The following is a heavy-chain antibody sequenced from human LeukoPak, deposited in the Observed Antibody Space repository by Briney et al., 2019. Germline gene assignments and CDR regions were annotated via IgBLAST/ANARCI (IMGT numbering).Heavy chain of an antibody. CDR2: ITSGDGSP. CDR1: GFTFGTSA. Sequence: GGSLRLSCAASGFTFGTSAMSWVRQTPEKGLEWVSTITSGDGSPYYADSVKGRFTISRDNSNNMLYLQMNSLRAEDTAVYYCTKRGACYVDYWGRGIPVTVSS. CDR3: TKRGACYVDY. V-gene: IGHV3-23*01. J-gene: IGHJ4*02. D-gene: IGHD4/OR15-4a*01.